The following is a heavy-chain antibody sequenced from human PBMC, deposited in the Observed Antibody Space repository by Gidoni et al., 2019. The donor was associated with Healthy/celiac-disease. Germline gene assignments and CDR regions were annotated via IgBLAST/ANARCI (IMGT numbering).Heavy chain of an antibody. CDR2: ISSSSSTI. V-gene: IGHV3-48*02. J-gene: IGHJ1*01. CDR1: GFPFSSSS. D-gene: IGHD3-22*01. Sequence: EVQLVESGGGLVQTGGSLRLSCAASGFPFSSSSMNWVRQAPGKGLEWVSYISSSSSTIYYAESGKGRFTIARDNAKNSLYLKMNSLRDEDTAVYYCASPAADDGSGYYYLYFQHWGQGTLVTVSS. CDR3: ASPAADDGSGYYYLYFQH.